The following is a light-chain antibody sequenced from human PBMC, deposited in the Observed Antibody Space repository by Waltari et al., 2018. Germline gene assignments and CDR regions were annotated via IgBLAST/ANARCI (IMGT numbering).Light chain of an antibody. CDR2: AAS. CDR3: LQDYLYPWT. J-gene: IGKJ1*01. Sequence: AIKMTQSPPSLPASVGASVPITCRASQDIRDDLGWYQQKPGKAPNLLIYAASTCQSGVPSRFSGSGSGTDFTLTINSLQPEDFATYYCLQDYLYPWTFGQGTKVEI. CDR1: QDIRDD. V-gene: IGKV1-6*01.